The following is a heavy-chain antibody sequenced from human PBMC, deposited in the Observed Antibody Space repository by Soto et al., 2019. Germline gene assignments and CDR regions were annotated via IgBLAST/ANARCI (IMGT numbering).Heavy chain of an antibody. CDR1: GGSISSYY. CDR2: IYYSGST. CDR3: ARDSPYSSSWGWFDP. V-gene: IGHV4-59*01. D-gene: IGHD6-13*01. J-gene: IGHJ5*02. Sequence: SLTCTVSGGSISSYYWSWIRQPPGKGLEWIGYIYYSGSTNYNPSLKSRVTISVDTSKNQFSLKLSSVTAADTAVYYCARDSPYSSSWGWFDPWGQGTLVTVS.